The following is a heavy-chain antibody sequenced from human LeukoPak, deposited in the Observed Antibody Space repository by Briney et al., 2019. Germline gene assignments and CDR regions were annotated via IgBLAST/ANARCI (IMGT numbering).Heavy chain of an antibody. D-gene: IGHD5-18*01. Sequence: ASVKVSCKASGPTFTGYYIHWVRQAPGQGLEWMGWINPNSGGTNYAQKFQGRVTMTRDTSISTAYTELSRLRSDDTAVYYCARDPLPNTAMIAYNWFDPWGQGTLVTVSS. CDR2: INPNSGGT. J-gene: IGHJ5*02. CDR3: ARDPLPNTAMIAYNWFDP. V-gene: IGHV1-2*02. CDR1: GPTFTGYY.